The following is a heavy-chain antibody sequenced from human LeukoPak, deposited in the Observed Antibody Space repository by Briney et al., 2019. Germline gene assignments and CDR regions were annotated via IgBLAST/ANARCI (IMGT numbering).Heavy chain of an antibody. Sequence: SETLSLTCAVYGGSFSGYYWSWIRQPPGKGLEWIGEINHSGSTNYNPSLKSRVTISVDTSKNQFSLKLSSVTAADTAVYYCARHENYYDSSGYSYDAFDIWGQGTMVTVSS. D-gene: IGHD3-22*01. V-gene: IGHV4-34*01. CDR3: ARHENYYDSSGYSYDAFDI. CDR2: INHSGST. J-gene: IGHJ3*02. CDR1: GGSFSGYY.